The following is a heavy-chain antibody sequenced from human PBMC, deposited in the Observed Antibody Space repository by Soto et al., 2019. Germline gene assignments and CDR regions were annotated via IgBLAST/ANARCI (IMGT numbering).Heavy chain of an antibody. Sequence: PSETLSLTCAVYGGSFSGYYWSWIRQPPGMGLEWIGDINHSGSTNYNPSLKSRVTISVDTSKNQFSLKLSSVTAADTAVYYCARASPLGYCSSTSCPLAFDYWGQGTLVTVSS. V-gene: IGHV4-34*01. CDR1: GGSFSGYY. D-gene: IGHD2-2*01. CDR2: INHSGST. J-gene: IGHJ4*02. CDR3: ARASPLGYCSSTSCPLAFDY.